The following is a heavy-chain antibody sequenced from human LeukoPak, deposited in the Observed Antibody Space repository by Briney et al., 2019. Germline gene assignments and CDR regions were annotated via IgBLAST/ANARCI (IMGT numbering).Heavy chain of an antibody. CDR3: ARDRGGDDYVWGSYRLIFDY. CDR1: GYTFTSYG. J-gene: IGHJ4*02. V-gene: IGHV1-18*01. D-gene: IGHD3-16*02. CDR2: FSAYNGNT. Sequence: EASVKVSCKASGYTFTSYGISWVRQAPGQGLEWMGWFSAYNGNTNYAQKLQGRVTMTTDTSTSTAYMELRSLRSDDTAVYYCARDRGGDDYVWGSYRLIFDYWGQGTLVTVSS.